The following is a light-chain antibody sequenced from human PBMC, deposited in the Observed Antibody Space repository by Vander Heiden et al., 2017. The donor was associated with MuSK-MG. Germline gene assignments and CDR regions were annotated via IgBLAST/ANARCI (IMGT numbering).Light chain of an antibody. J-gene: IGKJ2*01. CDR1: QDISNY. Sequence: IQISQSPSSLSASVGDSVTITCQASQDISNYLNCYQQWSVKAAKLLAYHVSDLEIKIRSRFTGEGSLGHFTFTICSLQSQNIATYYTVQDENLRHTFGQGTKLEIK. V-gene: IGKV1-33*01. CDR3: VQDENLRHT. CDR2: HVS.